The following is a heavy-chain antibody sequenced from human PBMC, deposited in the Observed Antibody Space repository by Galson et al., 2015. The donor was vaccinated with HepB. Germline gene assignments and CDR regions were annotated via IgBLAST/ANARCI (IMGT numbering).Heavy chain of an antibody. CDR3: ATERRHNTGWFALYS. D-gene: IGHD6-19*01. CDR2: ITPSGDNT. V-gene: IGHV3-23*01. Sequence: SLRLSCAASGFTFSYYAMTWVRQAPGKGLEWISAITPSGDNTYSADSVKGRFTVSRDNSKRTLYLQMNSLRVEDTAIYYCATERRHNTGWFALYSWGQGALVTVSS. CDR1: GFTFSYYA. J-gene: IGHJ4*02.